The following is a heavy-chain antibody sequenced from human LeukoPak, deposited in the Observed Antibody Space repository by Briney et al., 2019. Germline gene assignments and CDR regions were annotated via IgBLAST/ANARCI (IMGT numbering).Heavy chain of an antibody. J-gene: IGHJ6*02. CDR1: GFTFSSYG. D-gene: IGHD6-13*01. CDR2: IWYDGSNK. Sequence: GGSLRLSCAASGFTFSSYGMHWVRQAPGKGLEWVAVIWYDGSNKYYADSVKGRFTISRDNSKNTLYLQMNSLRAEDTAVYYCARESDSSSWRSYYYGMDVWGQGTTVTVSS. V-gene: IGHV3-30*19. CDR3: ARESDSSSWRSYYYGMDV.